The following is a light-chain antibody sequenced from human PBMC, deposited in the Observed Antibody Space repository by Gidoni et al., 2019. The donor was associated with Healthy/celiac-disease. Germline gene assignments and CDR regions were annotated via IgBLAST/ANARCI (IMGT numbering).Light chain of an antibody. CDR3: QVWDSSSDHLYV. CDR1: DIGRKS. CDR2: DDS. Sequence: YVLTQLPPVSVAPGQTARITCGGDDIGRKSVHWYQQKPGQAPVLVVYDDSDRPSWIPERFSGSNSGNTATLTISRVEAGDEADYYCQVWDSSSDHLYVFGTGTKVTVL. V-gene: IGLV3-21*02. J-gene: IGLJ1*01.